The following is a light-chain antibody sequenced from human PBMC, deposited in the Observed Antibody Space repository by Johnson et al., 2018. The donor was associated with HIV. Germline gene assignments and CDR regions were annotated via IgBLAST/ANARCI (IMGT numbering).Light chain of an antibody. Sequence: QSVLTQPPSVSAAPGQKVTISCSGSNSNIGNNYVSWYQQLPGTAPKLLIYDNHKRPSGIPDRFSGSKSGTSATLGITGLQPVDEADYYCGTWDSSLSAYVFGTGTKVTVL. CDR1: NSNIGNNY. J-gene: IGLJ1*01. CDR3: GTWDSSLSAYV. CDR2: DNH. V-gene: IGLV1-51*01.